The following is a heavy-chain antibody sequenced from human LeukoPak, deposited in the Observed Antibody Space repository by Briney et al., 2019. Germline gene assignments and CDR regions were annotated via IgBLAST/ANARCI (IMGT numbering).Heavy chain of an antibody. J-gene: IGHJ4*02. D-gene: IGHD3-10*01. CDR1: GGSISSSSYY. CDR3: ARDPGYYGSGSQLYYFDY. CDR2: IYYSGST. V-gene: IGHV4-39*07. Sequence: PSETLSLTCAVSGGSISSSSYYWGWLRQPPGKGLEWIATIYYSGSTYYNPSLKSRVTISVDTSKNQFSLKLSSVTAADTAVYYCARDPGYYGSGSQLYYFDYWGQGTLVTVSS.